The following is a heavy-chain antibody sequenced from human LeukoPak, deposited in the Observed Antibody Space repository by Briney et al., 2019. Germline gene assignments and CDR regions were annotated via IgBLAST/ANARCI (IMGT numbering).Heavy chain of an antibody. Sequence: SETLSLTCTVSGGSISSGSYYWRWIRQPAGTGLEWMGRIYTSGSTNYNPSLKSRVTISVDTSKNQFSLKLSSVTAADTAVYYCARGYYDFWSGYFDYWGQGTLVTVSS. CDR1: GGSISSGSYY. J-gene: IGHJ4*02. CDR3: ARGYYDFWSGYFDY. CDR2: IYTSGST. V-gene: IGHV4-61*02. D-gene: IGHD3-3*01.